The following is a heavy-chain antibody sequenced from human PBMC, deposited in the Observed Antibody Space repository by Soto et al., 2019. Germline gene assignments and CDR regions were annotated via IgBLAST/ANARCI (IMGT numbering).Heavy chain of an antibody. CDR2: IYYSGST. CDR3: ASYYDILNGGRFFQH. V-gene: IGHV4-39*07. Sequence: SETLSLTCTVSGGSISSSSYYWGWIRQPPGKGLEWIGSIYYSGSTYYNPSLKSRVTISVDTSKNQFSLKLSSVTAADTAVYYCASYYDILNGGRFFQHWGQGTLVTVSS. D-gene: IGHD3-9*01. J-gene: IGHJ1*01. CDR1: GGSISSSSYY.